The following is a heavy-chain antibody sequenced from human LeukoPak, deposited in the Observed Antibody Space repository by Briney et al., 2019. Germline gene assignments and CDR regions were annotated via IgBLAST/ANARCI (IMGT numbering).Heavy chain of an antibody. CDR2: IYHSGST. J-gene: IGHJ4*02. CDR3: ARQTGSGLFSLP. D-gene: IGHD3-10*01. V-gene: IGHV4-38-2*02. Sequence: SETLSLTCTVSGYSISSGYYWGWIRQPPGKGLEWIGSIYHSGSTYYNPSPKSRVTISVDTSKNQFSLKLSSVTAADTAVYYCARQTGSGLFSLPGGQGTLVTVSS. CDR1: GYSISSGYY.